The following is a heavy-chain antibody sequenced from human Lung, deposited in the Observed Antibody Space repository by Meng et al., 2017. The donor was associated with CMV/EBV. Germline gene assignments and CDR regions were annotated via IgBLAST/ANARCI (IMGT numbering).Heavy chain of an antibody. D-gene: IGHD1-1*01. CDR3: VRDWKYS. CDR1: GFAFNENY. CDR2: ITSSGSTR. Sequence: GESLKISCAASGFAFNENYMSWIRQAPGKELEWVSCITSSGSTRYYADSVKGRFTISRDNANKSLYLQMNSLRAEDTALYYCVRDWKYSWGQGTLVTVSS. V-gene: IGHV3-11*04. J-gene: IGHJ4*02.